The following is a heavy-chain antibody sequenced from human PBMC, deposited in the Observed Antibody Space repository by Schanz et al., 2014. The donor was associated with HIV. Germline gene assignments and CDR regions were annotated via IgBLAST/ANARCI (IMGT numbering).Heavy chain of an antibody. Sequence: EVQLVESGGGLVKPGGSLRLSCAASGFTFSSYSMSWVRQAPGKGLEWVGRIKSKTDGGTTDYAAPVKGRFTISRDDSKNTLYLQMNSLKTEDTAVYYCTTVKGYSSSWTTYYYYGMDVWGQGTTVTVSS. CDR2: IKSKTDGGTT. CDR1: GFTFSSYS. V-gene: IGHV3-15*01. J-gene: IGHJ6*02. D-gene: IGHD6-13*01. CDR3: TTVKGYSSSWTTYYYYGMDV.